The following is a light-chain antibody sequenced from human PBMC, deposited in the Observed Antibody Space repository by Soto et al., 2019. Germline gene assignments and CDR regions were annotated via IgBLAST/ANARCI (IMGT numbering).Light chain of an antibody. CDR3: SSYTSSDTWV. CDR2: DVT. J-gene: IGLJ3*02. V-gene: IGLV2-14*01. Sequence: QSVLTQPASVSGSPGQSITISCTGTSSDVGGYNYVSWYQQHPGKAPKLMIYDVTHRPSGVSNRFSGSKSGNTASLTISGLQAEDEADYYCSSYTSSDTWVFGGGTKLPVL. CDR1: SSDVGGYNY.